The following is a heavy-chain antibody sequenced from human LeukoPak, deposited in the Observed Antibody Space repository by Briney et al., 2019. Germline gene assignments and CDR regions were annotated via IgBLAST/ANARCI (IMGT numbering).Heavy chain of an antibody. J-gene: IGHJ2*01. CDR2: IYYSGST. Sequence: PSETLSLTCTVSGGSISSSSYYWGWIRQPPGKGLEWIGSIYYSGSTYYNPSLKSRVTISVDTSKNQFSLKLSSVTAADTAVYYCARELILGGYFDLWGRGTLVTVSS. D-gene: IGHD2-15*01. CDR3: ARELILGGYFDL. V-gene: IGHV4-39*07. CDR1: GGSISSSSYY.